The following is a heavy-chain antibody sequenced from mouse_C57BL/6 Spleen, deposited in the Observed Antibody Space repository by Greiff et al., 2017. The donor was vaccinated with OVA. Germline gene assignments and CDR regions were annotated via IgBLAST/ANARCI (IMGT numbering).Heavy chain of an antibody. CDR2: IYPGDGDT. V-gene: IGHV1-82*01. J-gene: IGHJ4*01. Sequence: VQLQQSGPELVKPGASVKISCKASGYAFSSSWMNWVKQRPGKGLEWIGRIYPGDGDTNYNGKFKGKATLTADKSSSTAYMQLSSLTSEDSAVYFCGRNYGPSMGYWGQGTSVTVAS. D-gene: IGHD1-1*02. CDR1: GYAFSSSW. CDR3: GRNYGPSMGY.